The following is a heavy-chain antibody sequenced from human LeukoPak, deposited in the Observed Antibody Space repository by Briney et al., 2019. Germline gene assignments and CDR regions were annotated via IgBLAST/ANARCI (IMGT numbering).Heavy chain of an antibody. J-gene: IGHJ4*02. V-gene: IGHV4-30-4*01. CDR2: IYYYGGT. Sequence: SETLSLTCTVSGGSINSGDYYWSWIRQPPGKGLEWIGYIYYYGGTYYNPSLKSRVTISVDTSKNQFSLRLSSVTAADTAVYYCARMTDIVATITFDCWGQGTLVTVSS. D-gene: IGHD5-12*01. CDR3: ARMTDIVATITFDC. CDR1: GGSINSGDYY.